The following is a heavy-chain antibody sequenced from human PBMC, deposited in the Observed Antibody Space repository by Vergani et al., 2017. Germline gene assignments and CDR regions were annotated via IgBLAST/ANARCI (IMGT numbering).Heavy chain of an antibody. Sequence: QVQLVESGGGVVQPGRSLRLSCAASGFTFSSYGMHWVRQAPGKGLEWVAVISYDGSNKYYADSVKGRFTISRDNSKNTLYLQMNSLRAEDTAVYYCAGQWRHFYYYMDVWGKGTTVTVSS. CDR3: AGQWRHFYYYMDV. D-gene: IGHD2-8*01. CDR1: GFTFSSYG. V-gene: IGHV3-30*03. J-gene: IGHJ6*03. CDR2: ISYDGSNK.